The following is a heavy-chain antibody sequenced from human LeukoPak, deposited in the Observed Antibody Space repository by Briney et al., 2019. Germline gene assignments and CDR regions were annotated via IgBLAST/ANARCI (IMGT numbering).Heavy chain of an antibody. Sequence: SGPTLVKPTQTLTLTCTFSGFSLSTSGVGVGWIRQPPGKALEWLALIYWNDDKRYSPSLKSRLTITKDTSKNQVVLTMTNMDPVDTATYYCAHSSYDSSGYYYVPPIFDYWGQGTLVTVSS. D-gene: IGHD3-22*01. CDR1: GFSLSTSGVG. J-gene: IGHJ4*02. CDR2: IYWNDDK. V-gene: IGHV2-5*01. CDR3: AHSSYDSSGYYYVPPIFDY.